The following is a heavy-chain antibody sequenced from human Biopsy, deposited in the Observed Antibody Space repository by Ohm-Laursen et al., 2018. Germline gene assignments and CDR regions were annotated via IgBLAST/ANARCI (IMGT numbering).Heavy chain of an antibody. V-gene: IGHV1-69*06. D-gene: IGHD3-9*01. J-gene: IGHJ1*01. Sequence: SVNASCNAPGGTFSNYGVNWVRQAPGQGLGWLGGNIPILGTGNYAQKFQDRVTVAADTSTSTATMELRCLRSDDTAVYYCATKLTGYFHHWGQGTLVIVSS. CDR3: ATKLTGYFHH. CDR2: NIPILGTG. CDR1: GGTFSNYG.